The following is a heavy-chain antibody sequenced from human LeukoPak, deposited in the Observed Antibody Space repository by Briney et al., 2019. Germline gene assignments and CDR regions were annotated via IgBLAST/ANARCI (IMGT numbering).Heavy chain of an antibody. D-gene: IGHD2-2*01. CDR3: ESGYCSSTRCQMPHYYYYCYMDL. V-gene: IGHV4-61*02. Sequence: SETLSLTCTVSGGSISSGSYYWSWLRQPAGKGLEWTGRIYTSGSTYYNPSLKSRATISVDTSKNQFSLKLSSVNAADTAVSYWESGYCSSTRCQMPHYYYYCYMDLWGKGTAVTVSS. CDR1: GGSISSGSYY. CDR2: IYTSGST. J-gene: IGHJ6*03.